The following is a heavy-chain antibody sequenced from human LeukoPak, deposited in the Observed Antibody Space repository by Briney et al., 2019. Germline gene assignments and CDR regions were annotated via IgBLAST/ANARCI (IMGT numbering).Heavy chain of an antibody. CDR3: ARPNSSGWYRYYYYYMDV. V-gene: IGHV3-48*03. J-gene: IGHJ6*03. CDR2: ISSSGSTI. CDR1: GFTFSSYE. Sequence: PGGSLRLSCAASGFTFSSYEMNWVRQAPGKGLEWVSYISSSGSTIYYADSVKGRFTISRDNAKNSLYLQMNSLRAEDTAVYYCARPNSSGWYRYYYYYMDVWGKGTTVTISS. D-gene: IGHD6-19*01.